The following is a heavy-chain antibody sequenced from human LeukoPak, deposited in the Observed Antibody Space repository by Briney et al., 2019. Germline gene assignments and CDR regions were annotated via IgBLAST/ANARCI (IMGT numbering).Heavy chain of an antibody. CDR3: ARDRRWLASGEGFQH. D-gene: IGHD6-19*01. CDR2: INPNSGGT. CDR1: GYTFTGYY. Sequence: GASVKVSCKASGYTFTGYYMHWVRQAPGQGLEWMGWINPNSGGTNYAQKFQGRVTMTTDTSTSTAYMELRSLRSDDTAVYYCARDRRWLASGEGFQHWGQGTLVTVSS. J-gene: IGHJ1*01. V-gene: IGHV1-2*02.